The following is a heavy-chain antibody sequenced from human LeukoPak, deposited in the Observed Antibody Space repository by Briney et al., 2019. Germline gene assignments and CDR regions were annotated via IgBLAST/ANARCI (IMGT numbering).Heavy chain of an antibody. J-gene: IGHJ4*02. V-gene: IGHV3-23*01. CDR3: AKDVYNWNFYFDY. CDR1: GFTFSSYA. D-gene: IGHD1-7*01. CDR2: ISASGYST. Sequence: PGGSLRLSCAASGFTFSSYAMSWVRQAPGKGLEWVSAISASGYSTYYADSVKGRFTISRDNSKKTLYLQMNSLRAEDTAIFCCAKDVYNWNFYFDYWGQGTLVTVSS.